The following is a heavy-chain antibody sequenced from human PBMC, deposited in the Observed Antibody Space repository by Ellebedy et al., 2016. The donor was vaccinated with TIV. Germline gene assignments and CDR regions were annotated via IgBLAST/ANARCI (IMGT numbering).Heavy chain of an antibody. V-gene: IGHV4-34*01. Sequence: MPSETLSLTCTVSGGSFSGYYWSWIRQPPGKGLEWIGEINHSGSTNYNPSLKSRVTISVDTSKNQFSLKLSPVTAAYTAVYYCAKGRYRYFDLWGRGTLVTVSS. J-gene: IGHJ2*01. CDR3: AKGRYRYFDL. D-gene: IGHD2-2*01. CDR1: GGSFSGYY. CDR2: INHSGST.